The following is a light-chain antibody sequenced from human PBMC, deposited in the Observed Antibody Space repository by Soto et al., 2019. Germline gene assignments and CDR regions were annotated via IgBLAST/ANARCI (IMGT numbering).Light chain of an antibody. CDR2: LAS. Sequence: DIQMTQSPSSLSAFVGDRVTITCRAIQTISNYLNWYQQRPGKAPKLLIYLASSLQSGVPSRFGGSGSGTDFTLTISSLQPEDSATYYCQQSYGPPITFGQGTRLQIK. CDR1: QTISNY. J-gene: IGKJ5*01. V-gene: IGKV1-39*01. CDR3: QQSYGPPIT.